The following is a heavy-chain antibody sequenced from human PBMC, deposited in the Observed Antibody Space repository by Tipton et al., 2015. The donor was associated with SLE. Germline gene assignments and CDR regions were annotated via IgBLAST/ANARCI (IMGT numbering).Heavy chain of an antibody. CDR1: GFTFSSYS. Sequence: SLRLSCAASGFTFSSYSMNWVRQAPGKGLEWVSSISSSSSYIYYADSVKGRFTISRDNAKNSLYLQMNSLRAEDTAVYYCAREGGRQQPLEAFDIWGQGTMVTVSS. D-gene: IGHD3-16*01. CDR3: AREGGRQQPLEAFDI. CDR2: ISSSSSYI. J-gene: IGHJ3*02. V-gene: IGHV3-21*01.